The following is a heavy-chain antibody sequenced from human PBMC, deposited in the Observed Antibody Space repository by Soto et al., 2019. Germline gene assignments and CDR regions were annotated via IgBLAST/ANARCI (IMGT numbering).Heavy chain of an antibody. CDR1: GGSISSYY. CDR3: ARDSVSHDFTYYYYGMDV. J-gene: IGHJ6*02. V-gene: IGHV4-59*01. D-gene: IGHD3-3*01. Sequence: QVQLQESGPGLVKPSETLSLTCTVSGGSISSYYWSWIRQPPGKGLGWIGYIYYSGSTNYNPSLKSRVTISVDTSKNQFSLKLSSVTAADTAVYSCARDSVSHDFTYYYYGMDVWGQGTTVTVSS. CDR2: IYYSGST.